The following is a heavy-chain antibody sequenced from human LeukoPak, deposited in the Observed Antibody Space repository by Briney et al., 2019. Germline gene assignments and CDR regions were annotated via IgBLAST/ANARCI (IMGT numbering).Heavy chain of an antibody. CDR2: ICFSGST. V-gene: IGHV4-4*08. Sequence: SETPSLTCTVSGGSISSYYCSWIRQPPGQGLEWIGDICFSGSTKYNPSLTSPVTISVDPYKNQFSLKLCSVTAADTPVRYCVRIILTGYLLYCYYMDVWGKGTTV. CDR1: GGSISSYY. D-gene: IGHD3-9*01. CDR3: VRIILTGYLLYCYYMDV. J-gene: IGHJ6*03.